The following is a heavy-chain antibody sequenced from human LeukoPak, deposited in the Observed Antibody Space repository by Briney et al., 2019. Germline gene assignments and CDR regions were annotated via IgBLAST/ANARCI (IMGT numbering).Heavy chain of an antibody. V-gene: IGHV4-59*01. Sequence: PSETLSLTCTVSGASISTYYWSWIRQPPGKGLEWIGYIYYSGTTDQNPSLKSRVTISVDTSKNQFSLKLRSVTAADTAVYYCAKGMGGMDVWGKGTPVTISS. J-gene: IGHJ6*03. D-gene: IGHD1-26*01. CDR1: GASISTYY. CDR3: AKGMGGMDV. CDR2: IYYSGTT.